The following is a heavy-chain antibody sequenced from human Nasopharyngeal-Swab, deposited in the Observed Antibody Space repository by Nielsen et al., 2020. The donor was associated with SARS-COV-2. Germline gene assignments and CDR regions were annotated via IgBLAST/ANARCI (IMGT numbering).Heavy chain of an antibody. CDR3: ARGVMTSVTGGGWNDY. J-gene: IGHJ4*02. CDR1: GGSLRSGDYY. V-gene: IGHV4-61*02. Sequence: SETLPLTCDVFGGSLRSGDYYWSWIRQPAGEGLEWIGRIYTNGGTNYNPSLTSRVTISVDTSKNQFSLKLSSVTAADMAVYYCARGVMTSVTGGGWNDYWGQGTLVTVSS. D-gene: IGHD4-17*01. CDR2: IYTNGGT.